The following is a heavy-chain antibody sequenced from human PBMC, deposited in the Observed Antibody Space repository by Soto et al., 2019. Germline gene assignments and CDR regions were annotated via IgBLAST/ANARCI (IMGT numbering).Heavy chain of an antibody. J-gene: IGHJ4*02. V-gene: IGHV1-69*01. Sequence: QVQLVQSGAEVKKPGSSVKVSCKASGGTFSRYGISWVRQAPGQGLEWMGGIIPIFGTTNYAQKLQDRLTITADASTSTAYMELSSLRSDDTAVYYFAGKFHGGCSGGSCWILCNWGQGTLVTVSS. D-gene: IGHD2-15*01. CDR2: IIPIFGTT. CDR3: AGKFHGGCSGGSCWILCN. CDR1: GGTFSRYG.